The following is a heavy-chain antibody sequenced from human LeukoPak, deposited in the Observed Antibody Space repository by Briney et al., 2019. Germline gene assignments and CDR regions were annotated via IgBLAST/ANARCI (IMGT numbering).Heavy chain of an antibody. J-gene: IGHJ2*01. D-gene: IGHD4-23*01. Sequence: PSETLSLTCTVSGGSISSGGYYWSWIRQHPGKGLEWIGYIYYSGSTYYNPSLKSRVTISVDTSKNRFSLKLSSVTAADTAVYYCARETTVVTQRYFDLWGRGTLVTVSS. CDR3: ARETTVVTQRYFDL. V-gene: IGHV4-31*03. CDR1: GGSISSGGYY. CDR2: IYYSGST.